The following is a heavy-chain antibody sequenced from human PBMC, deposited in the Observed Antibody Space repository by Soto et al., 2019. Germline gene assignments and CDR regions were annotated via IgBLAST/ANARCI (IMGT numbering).Heavy chain of an antibody. Sequence: PSETLSLTCAVSGGSISSSNWWSWVRQPPGKGLEWIGEIYHSGSTNYNPSLKSRVTISVDKSKNQFSLKLSSVTAADTAVYYCARDLRSGSYRYYLDYWCQGTLGTVSS. J-gene: IGHJ4*02. D-gene: IGHD1-26*01. CDR1: GGSISSSNW. CDR3: ARDLRSGSYRYYLDY. CDR2: IYHSGST. V-gene: IGHV4-4*02.